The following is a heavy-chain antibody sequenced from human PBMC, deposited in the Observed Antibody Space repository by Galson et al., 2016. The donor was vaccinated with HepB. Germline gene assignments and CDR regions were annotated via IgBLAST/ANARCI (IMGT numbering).Heavy chain of an antibody. CDR1: GFTFSNYH. CDR2: VSSGGDDT. V-gene: IGHV3-23*01. D-gene: IGHD5-12*01. J-gene: IGHJ4*02. CDR3: AKAGSGYSENYFDY. Sequence: SLRLSCAASGFTFSNYHMNWLRQPQGKGLEWVSFVSSGGDDTHYTDSVRGRFTVSRDNAKDTLYLQMGSLRAEDTAIYYCAKAGSGYSENYFDYWGQGTLVTVSS.